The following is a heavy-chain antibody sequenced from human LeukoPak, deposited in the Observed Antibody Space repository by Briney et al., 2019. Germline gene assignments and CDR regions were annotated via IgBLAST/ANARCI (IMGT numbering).Heavy chain of an antibody. CDR3: ARSLLQRSGIRQQLVRTYYYYYMDV. D-gene: IGHD6-6*01. V-gene: IGHV4-59*01. CDR1: GGSISSYY. CDR2: IYYSGST. J-gene: IGHJ6*03. Sequence: PSETLSLTCTVSGGSISSYYWSWIRQPPGKGLEWIGYIYYSGSTNYTPSLKSRVTMSVDTSENQFSLKLSSVTAADTAVYYCARSLLQRSGIRQQLVRTYYYYYMDVWGKGTTVTVSS.